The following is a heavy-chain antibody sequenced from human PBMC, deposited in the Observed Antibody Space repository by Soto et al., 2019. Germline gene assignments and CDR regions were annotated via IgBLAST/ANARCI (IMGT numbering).Heavy chain of an antibody. CDR1: GGSISSYY. J-gene: IGHJ4*02. CDR2: IYYSGST. CDR3: ARRYSSSWYYFDY. V-gene: IGHV4-59*01. D-gene: IGHD6-13*01. Sequence: PSETLSLTSTVSGGSISSYYWSWIRQPPGKGPEWIGYIYYSGSTNYNPSLKSRVTISVDTSKNQFSLKLSSVTAADTAVYYCARRYSSSWYYFDYWGQGTLVTVSS.